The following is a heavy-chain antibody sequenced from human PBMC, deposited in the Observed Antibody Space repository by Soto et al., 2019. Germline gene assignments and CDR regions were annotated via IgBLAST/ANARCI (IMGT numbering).Heavy chain of an antibody. CDR1: GGSISSYY. CDR3: ARSGYDPRGNWFDP. CDR2: IYYSGST. Sequence: PSETLSLTCTVSGGSISSYYWSWIRQPPGKGLEWIGYIYYSGSTNYNPSLKSRVTISVDTSKNQFSLKLSSVTAADTAVYYCARSGYDPRGNWFDPWGQGTLVTVSS. D-gene: IGHD5-12*01. J-gene: IGHJ5*02. V-gene: IGHV4-59*12.